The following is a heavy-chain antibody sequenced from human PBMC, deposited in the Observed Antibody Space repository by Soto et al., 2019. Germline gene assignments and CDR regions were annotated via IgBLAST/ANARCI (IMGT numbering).Heavy chain of an antibody. V-gene: IGHV3-15*01. Sequence: GGSLRLSCAASRFTFSQAWMSWVRQAPGKGLEWVGRIKSKNDGGTTDYAAPVKGRFTISRDELENTLYLHMNSLKTEDTAVYYCAKDLKRGSSWSGLSPYYFDYWGQGTLVTVSS. D-gene: IGHD6-13*01. CDR3: AKDLKRGSSWSGLSPYYFDY. CDR1: RFTFSQAW. J-gene: IGHJ4*02. CDR2: IKSKNDGGTT.